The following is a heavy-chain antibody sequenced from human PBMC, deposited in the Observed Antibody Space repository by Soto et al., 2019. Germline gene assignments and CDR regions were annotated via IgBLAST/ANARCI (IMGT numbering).Heavy chain of an antibody. CDR1: GGSISSYY. V-gene: IGHV4-59*01. J-gene: IGHJ4*02. CDR2: IYYTGLS. D-gene: IGHD6-13*01. Sequence: TSETLSLTCTVSGGSISSYYLSWIRQPPGKGLEWIGYIYYTGLSNSNPSLNSRVTMSVDTSKNQFSLKLSSVTAADTAVYYCASHSSHWPFFDFWGQGTLVTVSS. CDR3: ASHSSHWPFFDF.